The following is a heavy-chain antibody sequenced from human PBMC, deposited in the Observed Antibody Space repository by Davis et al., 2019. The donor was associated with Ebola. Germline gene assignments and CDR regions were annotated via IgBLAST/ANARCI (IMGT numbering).Heavy chain of an antibody. CDR2: TYYNSKWYN. J-gene: IGHJ4*02. D-gene: IGHD3-10*01. V-gene: IGHV6-1*01. CDR3: AKGWFRYFDN. CDR1: GNNVSSDSAA. Sequence: HSQTLSLTCAISGNNVSSDSAAWNWIRQSPSRGLEWLGRTYYNSKWYNDYAVAVKSRITINPDTAKNQFSLQLNSVTPEDTAVYYCAKGWFRYFDNWGQGTLVTVSS.